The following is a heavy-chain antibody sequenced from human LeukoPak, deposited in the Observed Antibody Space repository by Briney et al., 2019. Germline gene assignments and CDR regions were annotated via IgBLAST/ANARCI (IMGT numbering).Heavy chain of an antibody. V-gene: IGHV3-11*04. CDR3: ASSRRYYDSSGYYWQTNAFDI. D-gene: IGHD3-22*01. CDR1: GFTFSDYY. CDR2: ISSSGSTI. Sequence: PGGSLRLSCAASGFTFSDYYMSWIRQAPGKGLEWVSYISSSGSTIYYADSVKGRFTISRDNAKNSLYLQMNSLRAEDTAVYYCASSRRYYDSSGYYWQTNAFDIWGQGTMVTVSS. J-gene: IGHJ3*02.